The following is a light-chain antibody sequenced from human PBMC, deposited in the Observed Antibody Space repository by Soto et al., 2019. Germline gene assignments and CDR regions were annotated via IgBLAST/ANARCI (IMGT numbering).Light chain of an antibody. CDR2: AAS. CDR1: HGIRSY. J-gene: IGKJ1*01. Sequence: IQLTQSPSSLSASVGDRVTITCRASHGIRSYLAWYQQKPGKAPKLLIYAASTLQSGVPSRFSGSVSGTAFTLTISSLQPEDFEPYYWQQLNSYPVTFGQGTKVDI. V-gene: IGKV1-9*01. CDR3: QQLNSYPVT.